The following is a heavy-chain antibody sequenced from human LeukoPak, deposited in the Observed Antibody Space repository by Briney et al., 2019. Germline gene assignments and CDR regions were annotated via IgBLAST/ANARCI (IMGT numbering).Heavy chain of an antibody. Sequence: GGSLRLSCAASGFTFSSYAMSWVRQAPGKGLEWVSAISGSGGSTYYADSVKGRFTISRDNSKNTLYLQMNSLRAEDTAVYYCARVYYYDSSGYLPYYYYYYGMDVWGQGTTVTVSS. CDR1: GFTFSSYA. V-gene: IGHV3-23*01. CDR3: ARVYYYDSSGYLPYYYYYYGMDV. CDR2: ISGSGGST. J-gene: IGHJ6*02. D-gene: IGHD3-22*01.